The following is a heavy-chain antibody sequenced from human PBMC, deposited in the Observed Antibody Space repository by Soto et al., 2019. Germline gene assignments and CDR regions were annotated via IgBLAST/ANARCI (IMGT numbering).Heavy chain of an antibody. CDR2: IIPLVHII. CDR3: ARERRRDDSNTFEALDV. D-gene: IGHD3-22*01. CDR1: GGFYSIKT. Sequence: QVQLVQSGAEVKKPGSSVKVSCKASGGFYSIKTISWVRQAPGQGLEWMGRIIPLVHIINNAQKFQGRVAXSXXKSTSTAYMELSSLKSDDTAIYCCARERRRDDSNTFEALDVWGQGTMVTVSS. V-gene: IGHV1-69*04. J-gene: IGHJ3*01.